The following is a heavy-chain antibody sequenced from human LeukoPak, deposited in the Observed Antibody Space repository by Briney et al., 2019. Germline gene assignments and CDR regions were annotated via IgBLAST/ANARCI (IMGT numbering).Heavy chain of an antibody. V-gene: IGHV3-48*01. CDR1: GFTFSTYS. CDR2: ISSSGDTI. J-gene: IGHJ4*02. CDR3: AKESLRSPNSFEY. D-gene: IGHD2-21*02. Sequence: GGSLRLSCATSGFTFSTYSMNWVRQAPGKGLEWISYISSSGDTIYYADSVKGRFTISRDNSKNTAYLQMNSLRAEDTAVYYCAKESLRSPNSFEYWGLGTLVTVSS.